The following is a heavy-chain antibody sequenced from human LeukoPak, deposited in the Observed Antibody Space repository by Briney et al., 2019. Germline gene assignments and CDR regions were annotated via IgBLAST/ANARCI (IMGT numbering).Heavy chain of an antibody. J-gene: IGHJ4*02. CDR2: ISYDGSNK. Sequence: GRSLRLSCAASAFTFSSYGMHWVRQAPGKGLEWVAVISYDGSNKYYADSVKGRFTISRDNSKNTLYLQMNSLRAEDTAVYYCAKPQSPSFDWLPGDYWGQGTLVTVSS. CDR3: AKPQSPSFDWLPGDY. V-gene: IGHV3-30*18. CDR1: AFTFSSYG. D-gene: IGHD3-9*01.